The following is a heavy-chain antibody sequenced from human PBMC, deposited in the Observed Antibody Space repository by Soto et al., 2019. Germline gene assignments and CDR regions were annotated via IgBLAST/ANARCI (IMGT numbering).Heavy chain of an antibody. J-gene: IGHJ2*01. D-gene: IGHD6-19*01. CDR3: AESPYSSGWYDWYFDL. V-gene: IGHV3-23*01. Sequence: EVQLLESGGGLVQPGGSLRLSCAASGFTFSSYAMSWVRQAPGKGLEWVSAISGSGGSTYYADSVKGRFTISRDNYKNTLYLQMNSLRAEDTAVYYCAESPYSSGWYDWYFDLWGRGTLVTVSS. CDR1: GFTFSSYA. CDR2: ISGSGGST.